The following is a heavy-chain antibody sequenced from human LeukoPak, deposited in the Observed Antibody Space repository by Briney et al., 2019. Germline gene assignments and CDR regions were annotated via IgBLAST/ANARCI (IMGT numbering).Heavy chain of an antibody. V-gene: IGHV1-69*06. Sequence: GASVKVSCKASGGTFSSYAISWVRQAPGQGLEWMGGIIPIFGTANYAQKFQGRVTITADKSTSTAYMELSSLRSDDTAVYYCARGCSSTSCYSYFDYWGQGTLVTVSS. CDR1: GGTFSSYA. CDR3: ARGCSSTSCYSYFDY. CDR2: IIPIFGTA. J-gene: IGHJ4*02. D-gene: IGHD2-2*01.